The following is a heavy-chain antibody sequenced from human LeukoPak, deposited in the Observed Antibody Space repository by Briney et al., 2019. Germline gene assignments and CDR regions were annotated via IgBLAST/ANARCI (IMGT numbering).Heavy chain of an antibody. D-gene: IGHD3-22*01. CDR1: GFTFSSYG. CDR2: ISSNGGST. J-gene: IGHJ4*02. Sequence: GGSLRLSCAASGFTFSSYGMHWVRQAPGKGLEYVSAISSNGGSTYYANSVKGRFTISRDNSKNTLYLQMGSLRAEDMAVYYCARDEPSSGGDYWGQGTLVTVSS. V-gene: IGHV3-64*01. CDR3: ARDEPSSGGDY.